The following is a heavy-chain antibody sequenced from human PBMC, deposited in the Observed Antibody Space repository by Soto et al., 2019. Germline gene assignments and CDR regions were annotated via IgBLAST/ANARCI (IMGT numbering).Heavy chain of an antibody. CDR2: INGGNGNT. CDR1: GYTFTNYA. CDR3: ARDGVVAGNINLDY. D-gene: IGHD6-19*01. V-gene: IGHV1-3*01. Sequence: ASVKVSCKASGYTFTNYAMHWVRQAPGQRPEWMGWINGGNGNTKYSPKFQDRVTITRGTSASTAYMELRSLRSEDTALYYWARDGVVAGNINLDYWGKGTLVTVSP. J-gene: IGHJ4*02.